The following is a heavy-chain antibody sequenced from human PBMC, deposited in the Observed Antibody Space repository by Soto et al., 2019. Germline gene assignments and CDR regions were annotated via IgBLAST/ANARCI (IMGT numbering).Heavy chain of an antibody. V-gene: IGHV5-51*01. J-gene: IGHJ6*02. Sequence: PGASLKISCKGSGYSFTSYWIGWVRQMPGKGLEWMRXXXXXXXXXRYSPSFQGQVTISAAKSISTAYLQWSSLKASDTATYYCATLTDRYYYYGMDVWGQGTTGTVSS. CDR2: XXXXXXXX. CDR1: GYSFTSYW. CDR3: ATLTDRYYYYGMDV.